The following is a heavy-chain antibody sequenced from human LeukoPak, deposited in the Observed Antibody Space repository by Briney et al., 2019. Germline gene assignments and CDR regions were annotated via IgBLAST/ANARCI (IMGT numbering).Heavy chain of an antibody. D-gene: IGHD2-15*01. CDR2: ISGSGDTT. V-gene: IGHV3-23*01. J-gene: IGHJ4*02. CDR1: GFTFSGNA. CDR3: AKDRRYCSGGSCYFEY. Sequence: GGSLRLSCAASGFTFSGNAMSWVRQAPGKGLEWVPAISGSGDTTYYADSVKGRFTISRDNSKNMLYLQVNSLRAEDTAVYYCAKDRRYCSGGSCYFEYWGQGTLVTVSS.